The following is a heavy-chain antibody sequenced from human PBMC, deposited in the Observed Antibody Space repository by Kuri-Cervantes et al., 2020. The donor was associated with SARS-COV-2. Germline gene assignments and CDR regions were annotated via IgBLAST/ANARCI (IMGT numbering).Heavy chain of an antibody. CDR1: GFTFSSYS. D-gene: IGHD4-17*01. J-gene: IGHJ6*02. Sequence: GESLKISCAASGFTFSSYSMNWVRQAPGKGLEWVSSISSSSSYIYYADSVKGRFTISRDNAKNSLYLQMNSLRAEDTAVYYCAGDQGMTTVTTTYYYYGMDVWGQGTTVTVSS. CDR2: ISSSSSYI. CDR3: AGDQGMTTVTTTYYYYGMDV. V-gene: IGHV3-21*01.